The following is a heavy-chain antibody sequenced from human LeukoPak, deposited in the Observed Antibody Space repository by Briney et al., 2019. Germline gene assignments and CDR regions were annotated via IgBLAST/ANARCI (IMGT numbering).Heavy chain of an antibody. V-gene: IGHV1-2*02. CDR2: INPNSGGT. CDR1: GYTFTGYY. D-gene: IGHD2-15*01. CDR3: ASGYCSGGSCYSEYYGMDV. J-gene: IGHJ6*02. Sequence: ASVKVSCKASGYTFTGYYMHWVRQAPGQGLEWMGWINPNSGGTNYAQKFQGRVTMTRDTSISTAYMELSRPRSDDTAVYYCASGYCSGGSCYSEYYGMDVWGQGTTVTVSS.